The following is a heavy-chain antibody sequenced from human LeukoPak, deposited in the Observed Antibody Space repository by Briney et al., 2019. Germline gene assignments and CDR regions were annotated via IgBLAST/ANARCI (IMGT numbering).Heavy chain of an antibody. CDR1: GDSITRSTYY. Sequence: SETLSLTCNVSGDSITRSTYYWAWIRQTPGKTLEYIGSFYKSGNKYYNPSVKSRVTISVDSSKNQFSLHLTSVTDADTALYYCASSSGLYGRIRFDNWGQGSLVTVSS. V-gene: IGHV4-39*01. J-gene: IGHJ4*02. CDR2: FYKSGNK. CDR3: ASSSGLYGRIRFDN. D-gene: IGHD3-22*01.